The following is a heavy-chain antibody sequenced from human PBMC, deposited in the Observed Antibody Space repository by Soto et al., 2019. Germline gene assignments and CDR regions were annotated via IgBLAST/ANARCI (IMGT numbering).Heavy chain of an antibody. CDR2: INSDGSTR. J-gene: IGHJ4*02. Sequence: EVQLVESGGGLVQPGGSLRLSCGASGFTFSSYWMHWVRQTPGEGLVWVSRINSDGSTRSYADSVKGRFTISRDNAKNTLFLQMNSLRAEDTAVYYRARVAYGAYHFDSWGQGTLVT. D-gene: IGHD2-21*01. V-gene: IGHV3-74*01. CDR1: GFTFSSYW. CDR3: ARVAYGAYHFDS.